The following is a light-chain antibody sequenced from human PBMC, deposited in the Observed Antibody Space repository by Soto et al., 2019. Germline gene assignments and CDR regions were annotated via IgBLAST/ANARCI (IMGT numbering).Light chain of an antibody. V-gene: IGLV8-61*01. Sequence: QTVVTQEPSVSVAPGGTVTLTCGWSSGSVSNDHYPSCYQQTPGQSPRTRIYSTSILSSGVPDRFSGSTLGTKAALTITGAQADDESDYYCVLYLGGGIWVFGGGTKVTVL. CDR3: VLYLGGGIWV. J-gene: IGLJ3*02. CDR2: STS. CDR1: SGSVSNDHY.